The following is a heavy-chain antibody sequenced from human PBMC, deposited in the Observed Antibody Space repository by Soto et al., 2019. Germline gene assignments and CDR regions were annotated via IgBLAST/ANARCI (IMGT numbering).Heavy chain of an antibody. J-gene: IGHJ4*02. CDR2: ISYDGSNK. Sequence: QVQLVESGGGVVQPGRSLRLSCAASGFTFSNYGMHWVRQAPGKGLEWVAVISYDGSNKYYADSVKGRFTISRDNSKNTLYLQMNSLRAEDTAVYYCAKKLSDIRGYWEDIDYWGQGTLVTVSS. CDR1: GFTFSNYG. D-gene: IGHD3-22*01. CDR3: AKKLSDIRGYWEDIDY. V-gene: IGHV3-30*18.